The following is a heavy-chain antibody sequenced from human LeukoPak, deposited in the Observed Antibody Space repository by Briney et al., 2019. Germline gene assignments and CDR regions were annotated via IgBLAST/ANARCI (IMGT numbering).Heavy chain of an antibody. CDR3: ARGRDYGEGD. CDR2: INHSGST. J-gene: IGHJ4*02. V-gene: IGHV4-34*01. Sequence: SETLSLTCAVYGGSFSGYYWSWIRQPPGKGLEWIAEINHSGSTNYNPSLKSRVTITVDTSKNQFSLKLSSVTAADTAVYYCARGRDYGEGDWGQGTLVTVSS. CDR1: GGSFSGYY. D-gene: IGHD4-17*01.